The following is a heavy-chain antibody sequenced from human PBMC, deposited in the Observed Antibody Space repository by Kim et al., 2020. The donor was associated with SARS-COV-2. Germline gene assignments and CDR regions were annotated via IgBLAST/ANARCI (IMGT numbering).Heavy chain of an antibody. J-gene: IGHJ6*02. Sequence: SVKVSCKASGGTFSSYAISWVRQAPGQGLEWMGGIIPIFGTANYAQKFQGRVTITADESTSTAYMELSSLRSEDTAVYYCARESDYGDYYYYGMDVWGQGTTVTVSS. CDR3: ARESDYGDYYYYGMDV. V-gene: IGHV1-69*13. CDR1: GGTFSSYA. CDR2: IIPIFGTA. D-gene: IGHD4-17*01.